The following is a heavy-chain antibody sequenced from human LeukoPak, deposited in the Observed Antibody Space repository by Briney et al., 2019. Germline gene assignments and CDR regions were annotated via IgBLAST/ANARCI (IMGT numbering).Heavy chain of an antibody. Sequence: SVKVSCKASGGTFSSYAISWVRQAPGQGLEWMGRIIPILGIANYAQKFQGRVTITADKSTSTVYMELSSLRSEDTAVYYCARDMGYMYCSGGSCYSEWGQGTLVTVSS. D-gene: IGHD2-15*01. CDR3: ARDMGYMYCSGGSCYSE. V-gene: IGHV1-69*04. J-gene: IGHJ4*02. CDR2: IIPILGIA. CDR1: GGTFSSYA.